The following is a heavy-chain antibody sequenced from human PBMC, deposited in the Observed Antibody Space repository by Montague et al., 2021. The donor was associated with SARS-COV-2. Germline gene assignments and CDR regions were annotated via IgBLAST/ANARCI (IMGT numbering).Heavy chain of an antibody. V-gene: IGHV4/OR15-8*02. J-gene: IGHJ6*02. CDR1: DGSNTGANR. D-gene: IGHD3-16*01. Sequence: SETLSLTCPILDGSNTGANRKSTVRNSRDNGMAWTGVFFYTGNTNYNPSLKSRVPIFIDKSKTHFSLQLSSVTAADTAVYYCARGGTYHYGMDVWGQGTTVAVSS. CDR2: FFYTGNT. CDR3: ARGGTYHYGMDV.